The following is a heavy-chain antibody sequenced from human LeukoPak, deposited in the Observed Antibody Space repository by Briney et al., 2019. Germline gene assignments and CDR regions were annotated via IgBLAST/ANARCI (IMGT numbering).Heavy chain of an antibody. Sequence: SQTLSLTCTVSGGSISSGDYYWSWIRQPPGKGLEWIGYIYYSGSTYYNPSLKSRVTISGYTSKNQFSLKLSSVTAADTAVYYCARAGNGILTGYFQNWYFDLWGRGTLVTVSS. CDR2: IYYSGST. CDR3: ARAGNGILTGYFQNWYFDL. V-gene: IGHV4-30-4*01. J-gene: IGHJ2*01. CDR1: GGSISSGDYY. D-gene: IGHD3-9*01.